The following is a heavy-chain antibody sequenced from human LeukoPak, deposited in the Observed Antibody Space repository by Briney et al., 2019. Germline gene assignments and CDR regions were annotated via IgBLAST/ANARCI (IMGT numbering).Heavy chain of an antibody. CDR3: ARVARYSSSSGYYYYYYMDV. CDR2: IYYSGST. CDR1: GGSISSHY. Sequence: SETLSLTCTVSGGSISSHYWSWIRQPPGKGLEWIGYIYYSGSTNYNPSLKSRVTISVDTSKNQFSLKLSSVTAADTAVYYCARVARYSSSSGYYYYYYMDVWGKGTTVAVSS. V-gene: IGHV4-59*11. J-gene: IGHJ6*03. D-gene: IGHD6-6*01.